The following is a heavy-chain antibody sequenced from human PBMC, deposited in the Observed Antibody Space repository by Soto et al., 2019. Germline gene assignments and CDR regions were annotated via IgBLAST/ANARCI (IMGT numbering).Heavy chain of an antibody. Sequence: SLTCSVSSDSMNSGGYYWSWIRQHPGKGLEWIGYIYSNGDTYYNPSLKSRVTISVDTSKNQFSLNLTSVTAADTAVYYCARRGGSSSGYYYYAMDVWGQGTTVTVS. CDR2: IYSNGDT. CDR1: SDSMNSGGYY. D-gene: IGHD6-6*01. CDR3: ARRGGSSSGYYYYAMDV. J-gene: IGHJ6*02. V-gene: IGHV4-31*03.